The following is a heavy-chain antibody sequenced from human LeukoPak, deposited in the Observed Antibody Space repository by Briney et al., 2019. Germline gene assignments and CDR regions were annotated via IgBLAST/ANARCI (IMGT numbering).Heavy chain of an antibody. CDR2: ISGDGGST. CDR3: AKDRDILTGPGYYYYYGMDA. Sequence: GGSLRLSCAASGFTFDDYAMHWVRRAPGKGLEWVSLISGDGGSTYYADSVKGRFTISRDNSKNSLYLQMNSLRTEDTALYYCAKDRDILTGPGYYYYYGMDAWGQGTTVTVSS. CDR1: GFTFDDYA. J-gene: IGHJ6*02. V-gene: IGHV3-43*02. D-gene: IGHD3-9*01.